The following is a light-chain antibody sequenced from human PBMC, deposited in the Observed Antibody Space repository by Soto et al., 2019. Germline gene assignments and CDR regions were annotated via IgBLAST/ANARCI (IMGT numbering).Light chain of an antibody. CDR2: DVS. CDR1: SSDVGGYNY. J-gene: IGLJ1*01. V-gene: IGLV2-14*01. CDR3: SSYTSSTTYV. Sequence: QSALTQPASVSGSPGQSITISCTGTSSDVGGYNYVSWYQQHPGKAPKVMIYDVSNRPSGVSNRFSASKSGNTASLTISGLQPEDEADYYCSSYTSSTTYVFGTGTKLTVL.